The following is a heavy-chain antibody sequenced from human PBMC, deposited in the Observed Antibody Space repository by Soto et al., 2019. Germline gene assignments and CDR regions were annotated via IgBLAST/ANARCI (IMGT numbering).Heavy chain of an antibody. CDR2: IYYSGST. CDR3: ARDRIDSLYYYYYGMDV. Sequence: LSLTCTVSGGSISSGGYYWSWIRQHPGKGLEWIGYIYYSGSTYYNPSLKSRVTISVDTSKNQFSLKLSSVTAADTAVYYCARDRIDSLYYYYYGMDVWGQGTTVIVSS. V-gene: IGHV4-31*03. D-gene: IGHD3-9*01. J-gene: IGHJ6*02. CDR1: GGSISSGGYY.